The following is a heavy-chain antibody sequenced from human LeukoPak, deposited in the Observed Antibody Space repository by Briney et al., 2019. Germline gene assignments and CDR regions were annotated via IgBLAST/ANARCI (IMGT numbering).Heavy chain of an antibody. D-gene: IGHD3-10*01. CDR1: GFTFSSYS. Sequence: GGSLRLSCAVSGFTFSSYSMNWVRQAPGKGLEWVSSISSSSSYIYYADSVKGRFTISRDNAKNSLYLQMNSLRAEDTAVYYCARDLHYYGSGIWGQGTLVTVSS. CDR3: ARDLHYYGSGI. CDR2: ISSSSSYI. V-gene: IGHV3-21*01. J-gene: IGHJ4*02.